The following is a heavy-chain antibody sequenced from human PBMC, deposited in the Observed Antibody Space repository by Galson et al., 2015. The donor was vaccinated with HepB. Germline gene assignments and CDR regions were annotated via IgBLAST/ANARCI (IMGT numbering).Heavy chain of an antibody. Sequence: SLRLSCAASGFTFSSYWMHWVRQAPGKGLEWLAVISNDGTSKYHTESVKGRFIISRDNSKNTLYLEINSLRTEDTAVYYCARGDYYDSNDYYFEFDYWGQGTLVTVSS. J-gene: IGHJ4*02. CDR3: ARGDYYDSNDYYFEFDY. D-gene: IGHD3-22*01. CDR1: GFTFSSYW. CDR2: ISNDGTSK. V-gene: IGHV3-30*03.